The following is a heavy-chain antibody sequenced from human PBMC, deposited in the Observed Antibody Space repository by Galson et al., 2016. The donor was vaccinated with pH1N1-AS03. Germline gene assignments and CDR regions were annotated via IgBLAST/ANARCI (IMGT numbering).Heavy chain of an antibody. Sequence: SVKVSCKASGYTFTGFYVHWVRQAPGQGLEWMGWINPNNGVTNYAQKFQAWVTMTGDTSISTAYMEISGLKSDDTAVYYCARDPRGPCSSATCATTYSFGMDVWGQGTTVIVSS. CDR1: GYTFTGFY. D-gene: IGHD1-26*01. V-gene: IGHV1-2*04. CDR2: INPNNGVT. J-gene: IGHJ6*02. CDR3: ARDPRGPCSSATCATTYSFGMDV.